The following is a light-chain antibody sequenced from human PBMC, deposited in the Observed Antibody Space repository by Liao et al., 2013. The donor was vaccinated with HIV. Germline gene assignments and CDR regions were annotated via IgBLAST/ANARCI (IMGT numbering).Light chain of an antibody. CDR2: QDT. V-gene: IGLV3-1*01. CDR3: QAWDSTTTAYV. CDR1: NWGIE. J-gene: IGLJ1*01. Sequence: SYELTQPTFSVRRPQDRQPASPALEINWGIEMLPGISRSQAQSPILVIYQDTKRPTGIPERFSGSNSGNTATLTISGTQAMDEADYYCQAWDSTTTAYVFGSGTKVTVL.